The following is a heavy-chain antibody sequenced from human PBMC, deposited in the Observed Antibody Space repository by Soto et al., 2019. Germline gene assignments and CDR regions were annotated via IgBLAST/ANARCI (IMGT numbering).Heavy chain of an antibody. V-gene: IGHV3-9*01. Sequence: GGSLRLSCAASGFTFDDYAMHWVRQAPGKGLEWVSGLSWHSGSIGYADSVEGRFTISRDNAKSSLYLQMNSLRAEDTPLYYCPKAPAPNILTGYYTYYYYGMDVGYQGTTVTVSS. J-gene: IGHJ6*02. CDR1: GFTFDDYA. CDR3: PKAPAPNILTGYYTYYYYGMDV. D-gene: IGHD3-9*01. CDR2: LSWHSGSI.